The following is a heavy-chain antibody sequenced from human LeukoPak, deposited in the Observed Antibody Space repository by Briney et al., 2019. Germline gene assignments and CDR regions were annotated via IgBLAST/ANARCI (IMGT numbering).Heavy chain of an antibody. CDR2: IYSSGST. Sequence: SETLSLTCSVSGGSISSYYWSWIRQPPGKGLEWIGYIYSSGSTNYNPSLKSRVTISADTSKNQFSLKLSSVTAADTAVYYCARGDYYYMDVWGKGTTVTVPS. D-gene: IGHD1-26*01. J-gene: IGHJ6*03. CDR1: GGSISSYY. CDR3: ARGDYYYMDV. V-gene: IGHV4-59*01.